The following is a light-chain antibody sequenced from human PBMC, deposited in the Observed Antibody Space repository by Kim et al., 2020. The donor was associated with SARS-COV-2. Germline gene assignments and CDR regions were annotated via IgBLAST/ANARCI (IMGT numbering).Light chain of an antibody. V-gene: IGKV3-20*01. J-gene: IGKJ1*01. CDR1: KSVSSNY. Sequence: PGERATLSCRASKSVSSNYLAWYQQKPGQAPRLLIYGASSRATGIPDRFSGSGSGTDFTLTISRLEPEDFAVYHCQQYGNSPWTFGQGTKV. CDR3: QQYGNSPWT. CDR2: GAS.